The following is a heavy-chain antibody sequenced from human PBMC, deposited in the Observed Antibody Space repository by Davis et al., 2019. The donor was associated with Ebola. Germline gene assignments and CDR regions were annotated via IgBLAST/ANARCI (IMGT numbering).Heavy chain of an antibody. CDR2: IYTSGST. D-gene: IGHD3-3*01. CDR1: GGSISSYY. Sequence: PSETLSLTCTVSGGSISSYYWSWIRQPAGKGLEWIGRIYTSGSTNYNPSLKSRVTMSVDTSKNQFSLKLSSVTAADTAVYYCARGLEDYDFWSGYSPYYFDYWGQGTLVTVSS. V-gene: IGHV4-4*07. CDR3: ARGLEDYDFWSGYSPYYFDY. J-gene: IGHJ4*02.